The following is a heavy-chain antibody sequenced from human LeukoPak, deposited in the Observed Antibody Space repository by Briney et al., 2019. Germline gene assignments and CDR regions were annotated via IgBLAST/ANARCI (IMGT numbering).Heavy chain of an antibody. CDR3: ARDRYYEGGANHWFDP. CDR1: GGSISSYY. D-gene: IGHD4/OR15-4a*01. V-gene: IGHV4-59*12. CDR2: IYYSGST. J-gene: IGHJ5*02. Sequence: PSETLSLTCTFSGGSISSYYWSWIRQPPGKGLEWIGYIYYSGSTNYNPSLKSRVTISVDTSKNQFSLRLSSVTAADTAVYYCARDRYYEGGANHWFDPWGQGILVTVSS.